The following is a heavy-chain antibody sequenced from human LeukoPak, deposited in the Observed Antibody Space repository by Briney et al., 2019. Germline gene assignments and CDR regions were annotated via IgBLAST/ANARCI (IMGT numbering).Heavy chain of an antibody. V-gene: IGHV1-18*01. Sequence: ASVKVSCKVSGYTLTELSMHRVRQAPGQGLEWMGWISAYNGNTNYAQKLQGRVTMTTDTSTSTAYMELRSLRSDDTAVYYCARVGNYGGNSNFDYWGQGTLVTVSS. J-gene: IGHJ4*02. CDR2: ISAYNGNT. CDR3: ARVGNYGGNSNFDY. D-gene: IGHD4-23*01. CDR1: GYTLTELS.